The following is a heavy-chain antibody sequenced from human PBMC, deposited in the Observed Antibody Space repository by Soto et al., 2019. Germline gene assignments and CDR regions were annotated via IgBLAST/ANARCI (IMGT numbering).Heavy chain of an antibody. CDR3: AKGSLYCSGGSCYSGASD. CDR1: GFTFSSYG. Sequence: QVQLVESGGGVVQPGRSLRLSCAASGFTFSSYGMHWVRQAPGKGLEWVAVISYDGSNKYYADSVKGRFTISRDNSKNTLYLQMNSLRAEDTAVYYCAKGSLYCSGGSCYSGASDWGQGTLVTVSS. V-gene: IGHV3-30*18. J-gene: IGHJ4*02. CDR2: ISYDGSNK. D-gene: IGHD2-15*01.